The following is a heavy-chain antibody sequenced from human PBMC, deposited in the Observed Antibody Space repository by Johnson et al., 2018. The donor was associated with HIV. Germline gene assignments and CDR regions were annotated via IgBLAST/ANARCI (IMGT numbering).Heavy chain of an antibody. D-gene: IGHD6-13*01. Sequence: VQLVESGGGSVQPGGSLRLSCAASGFTFSSYEMNWVRQVPGKGLVWVSYISSSGGTIYNADSVKVRFTISRNNAKNSLDLQMNSLRVEDTAVYFCARDVGTGYSTIWYDAFDMWGHGTMVTVSS. J-gene: IGHJ3*02. CDR2: ISSSGGTI. CDR1: GFTFSSYE. V-gene: IGHV3-48*03. CDR3: ARDVGTGYSTIWYDAFDM.